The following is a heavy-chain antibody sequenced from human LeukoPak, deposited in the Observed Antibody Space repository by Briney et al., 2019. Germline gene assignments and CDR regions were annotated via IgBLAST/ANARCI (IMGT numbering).Heavy chain of an antibody. D-gene: IGHD3-10*01. V-gene: IGHV3-23*01. CDR2: ISGSGGST. CDR1: GFTFSSYA. Sequence: PGGSLRLSCAASGFTFSSYAMSWVRQAPGKGPEWVSAISGSGGSTYYADSVKGRFTISRDNSKNTLYLQMNSLRAEDTAVYYCARDFETGGYYYYGMDVWGQGTTVTVSS. CDR3: ARDFETGGYYYYGMDV. J-gene: IGHJ6*02.